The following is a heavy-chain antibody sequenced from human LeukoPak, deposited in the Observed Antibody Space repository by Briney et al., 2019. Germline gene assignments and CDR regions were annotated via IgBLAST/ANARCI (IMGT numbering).Heavy chain of an antibody. V-gene: IGHV4-30-2*01. CDR1: GGSISSGGYS. J-gene: IGHJ3*02. D-gene: IGHD3-10*01. CDR3: ARARTPLAHSGKADAFDI. CDR2: IYHSGST. Sequence: SETLSLTCAVSGGSISSGGYSWSWIRQPPGKVLEFIGYIYHSGSTYYIPSLESRVTISVDRSKNQFSLKLSSVTAADTAVYYCARARTPLAHSGKADAFDIWGQGTRFTVSS.